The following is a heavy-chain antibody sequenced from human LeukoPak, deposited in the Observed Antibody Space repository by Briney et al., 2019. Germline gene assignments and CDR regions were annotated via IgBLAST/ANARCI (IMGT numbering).Heavy chain of an antibody. J-gene: IGHJ4*03. V-gene: IGHV4-39*01. Sequence: PSETLSLTCTVSGGSLRSSNYYWVWIRQPPGKGLEWIGSIYYSGSTYYKKSRFTSVTRSVDTSKKQFSLKRSSVTAADTAVYYCARRRRANPMLFGVWGQGTLVTVSS. CDR3: ARRRRANPMLFGV. CDR2: IYYSGST. CDR1: GGSLRSSNYY. D-gene: IGHD2-21*01.